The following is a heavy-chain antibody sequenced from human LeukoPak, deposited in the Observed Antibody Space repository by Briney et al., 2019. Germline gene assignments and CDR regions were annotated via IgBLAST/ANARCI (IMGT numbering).Heavy chain of an antibody. CDR2: ISASGNTI. V-gene: IGHV3-48*01. J-gene: IGHJ5*02. CDR3: ARDWQEGEAFDP. CDR1: GFPFRTYS. Sequence: PGGSLRLSCVASGFPFRTYSMNWVRQAPGKGLEWVSYISASGNTIYQADSVMGRFSVSRDNSENSLFLQMNSLSAEDTAVYYCARDWQEGEAFDPWGQGTLVTVSS.